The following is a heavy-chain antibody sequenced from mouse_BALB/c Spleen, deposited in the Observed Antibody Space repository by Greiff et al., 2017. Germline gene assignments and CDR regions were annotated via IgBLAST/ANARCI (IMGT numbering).Heavy chain of an antibody. D-gene: IGHD1-1*01. CDR1: GYTFTSYY. V-gene: IGHV1S56*01. J-gene: IGHJ2*01. Sequence: VQLVESGPELVKPGASVRISCKASGYTFTSYYIHWVKQRPGQGLEWIGWIYPGNVNTKYNEKFKGKATLTADKSSSTAYMQLSSLTSEDSAVYFCARGITTVVGFDYWGQGTTLTVSS. CDR3: ARGITTVVGFDY. CDR2: IYPGNVNT.